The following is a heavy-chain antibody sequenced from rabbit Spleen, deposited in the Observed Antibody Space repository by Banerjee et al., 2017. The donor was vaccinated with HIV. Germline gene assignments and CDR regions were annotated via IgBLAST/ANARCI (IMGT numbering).Heavy chain of an antibody. Sequence: QSLEESGGGLVQPGASLTLTCIASGVSFSGDSYMCWVRQAPGKGLEWIACIDTGSSGFTYFASWAKGRFTFSKTSSTTVTLQVTSLTAADTATYFCARGVYDDYDTYYFDLWGQGTLVTVS. V-gene: IGHV1S40*01. CDR1: GVSFSGDSY. CDR3: ARGVYDDYDTYYFDL. CDR2: IDTGSSGFT. D-gene: IGHD2-1*01. J-gene: IGHJ4*01.